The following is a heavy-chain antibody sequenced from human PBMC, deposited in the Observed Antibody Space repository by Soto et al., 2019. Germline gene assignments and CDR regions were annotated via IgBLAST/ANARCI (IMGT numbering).Heavy chain of an antibody. CDR3: AHAYGGTSWPNDAFDV. CDR1: GFSLSADGVG. Sequence: QITLKESGPTLVKPTQTLTLTCTFSGFSLSADGVGVGWIRQPPGKALEWLALIYWGDDKRYRPSLQSRLTITKDTSKNQLVLTMTNMDPVETATYYCAHAYGGTSWPNDAFDVWGQGTVVTVSS. J-gene: IGHJ3*01. V-gene: IGHV2-5*02. D-gene: IGHD2-2*01. CDR2: IYWGDDK.